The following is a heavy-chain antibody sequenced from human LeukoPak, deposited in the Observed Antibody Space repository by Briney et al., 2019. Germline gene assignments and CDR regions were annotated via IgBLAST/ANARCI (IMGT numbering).Heavy chain of an antibody. D-gene: IGHD2-15*01. J-gene: IGHJ6*03. CDR2: MNPNSGNT. Sequence: ASVKVSCKASGYTFTSYDINWVRQAAGQGLDWMGWMNPNSGNTGYAQKFQDRVTMTRNTSISTAYMELSSLRSEDTAVYYCARDATADCSGGSCYSDYYYMDVWGKGTTVTVSS. CDR3: ARDATADCSGGSCYSDYYYMDV. V-gene: IGHV1-8*01. CDR1: GYTFTSYD.